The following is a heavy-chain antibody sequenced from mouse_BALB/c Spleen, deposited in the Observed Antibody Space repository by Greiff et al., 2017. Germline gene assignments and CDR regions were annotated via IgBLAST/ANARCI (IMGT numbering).Heavy chain of an antibody. V-gene: IGHV5-12-1*01. CDR1: GFAFSSYD. Sequence: EVQLVESGGGLVKPGGSLKLSCAASGFAFSSYDMSWVRQTPEKRLEWVAYISSGGGSTYYPDTVKGRFTISRDNAKNTLYLQMSSLKSEDTAMYYCARHPFTTALYYFDYWGQGTTLTVSS. CDR2: ISSGGGST. D-gene: IGHD1-2*01. J-gene: IGHJ2*01. CDR3: ARHPFTTALYYFDY.